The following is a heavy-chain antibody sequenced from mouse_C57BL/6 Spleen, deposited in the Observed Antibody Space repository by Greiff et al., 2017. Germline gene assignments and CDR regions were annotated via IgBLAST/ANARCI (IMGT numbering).Heavy chain of an antibody. CDR3: AKNYYYGSSGYYAMDY. CDR1: GFSLTSYG. J-gene: IGHJ4*01. Sequence: QVQLKQSGPGLVQPSQSLSITCTVSGFSLTSYGVHWVRQSPGKGLEWLGVIWRGGSTDYNAAFMSRLSITKDNSKSQVFFKMNSLQADDTAIYYCAKNYYYGSSGYYAMDYWGQGTSVTVSS. V-gene: IGHV2-5*01. D-gene: IGHD1-1*01. CDR2: IWRGGST.